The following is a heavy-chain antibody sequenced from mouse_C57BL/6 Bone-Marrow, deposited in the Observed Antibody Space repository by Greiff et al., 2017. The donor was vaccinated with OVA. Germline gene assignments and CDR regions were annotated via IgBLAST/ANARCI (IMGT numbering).Heavy chain of an antibody. CDR2: IPPSDSDT. D-gene: IGHD2-5*01. CDR1: GYTFTSYW. V-gene: IGHV1-74*01. CDR3: AVYYYSNYEDYGYWYFDV. Sequence: VQLQQSGAELVKPGASVKVSCKASGYTFTSYWMHWVKQRPGPGLEWIGRIPPSDSDTNYNQKFTGKATLTVDKSSSTAYMQLSSLPSEDAAVYYCAVYYYSNYEDYGYWYFDVWGTGTTVTVSS. J-gene: IGHJ1*03.